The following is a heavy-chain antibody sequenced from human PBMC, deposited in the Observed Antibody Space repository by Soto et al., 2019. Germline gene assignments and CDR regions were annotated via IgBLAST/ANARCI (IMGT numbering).Heavy chain of an antibody. CDR3: ARVGFAGFGEFLHWFDP. D-gene: IGHD3-10*01. Sequence: QVQLQESGPGLVKPSQTLSLTCTVSGGSISSGGYYWSWIRQHPGKGLEWIGYIYYSGSTYYNPSLKSRVTISVDTSKNQFSLKLSSVTAADTAVYYCARVGFAGFGEFLHWFDPWGQGTLVTVSS. J-gene: IGHJ5*02. CDR1: GGSISSGGYY. CDR2: IYYSGST. V-gene: IGHV4-31*03.